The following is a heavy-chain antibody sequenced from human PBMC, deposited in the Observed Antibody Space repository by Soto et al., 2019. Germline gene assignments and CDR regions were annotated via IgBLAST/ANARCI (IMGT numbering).Heavy chain of an antibody. Sequence: SVKVSCKVSGYTLTELSMHWVRQAPGKGLEWMGGFDPEDGETIYAQKFQGRVTMTEDTSTDTADREVSRLRSGDTAVYYCVTYSGYDYVYAFDIWGQGTMVTVSS. V-gene: IGHV1-24*01. J-gene: IGHJ3*02. CDR3: VTYSGYDYVYAFDI. D-gene: IGHD3-22*01. CDR2: FDPEDGET. CDR1: GYTLTELS.